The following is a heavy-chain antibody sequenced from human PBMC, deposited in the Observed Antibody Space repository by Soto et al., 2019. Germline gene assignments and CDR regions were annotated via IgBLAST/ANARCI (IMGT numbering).Heavy chain of an antibody. J-gene: IGHJ6*02. CDR3: AKEGARSDITMIPGYYYGMDV. V-gene: IGHV3-30*18. CDR1: GFTFSSYG. D-gene: IGHD3-10*01. CDR2: ISYDGSNK. Sequence: GGSLRLSCAASGFTFSSYGMHWVRQAPGKGLEWVAVISYDGSNKYYADSVKGRFTISRDNSKNTLYLQMNSLRAEDTAVYYCAKEGARSDITMIPGYYYGMDVWGQGTTVTVSS.